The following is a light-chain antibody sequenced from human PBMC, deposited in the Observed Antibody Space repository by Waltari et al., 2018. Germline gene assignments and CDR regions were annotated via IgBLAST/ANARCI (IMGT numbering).Light chain of an antibody. V-gene: IGKV3-20*01. J-gene: IGKJ1*01. Sequence: IVLTQSPGTLTLSPGERATLSCRASQSVSRFLAWYQQKPGQAPRLLIYDASTRVTGIPDRFSCSGSGTDFSLTISRLEPEDFAVYYCQKYGTLPATFGQGTKVEVK. CDR3: QKYGTLPAT. CDR2: DAS. CDR1: QSVSRF.